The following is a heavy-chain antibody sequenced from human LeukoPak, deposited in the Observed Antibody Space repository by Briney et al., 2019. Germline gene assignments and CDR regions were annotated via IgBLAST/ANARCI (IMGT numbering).Heavy chain of an antibody. CDR3: ARHRPKDYMDV. CDR2: IYYSGST. J-gene: IGHJ6*03. CDR1: GDSISSSSSY. V-gene: IGHV4-39*01. Sequence: SETLSLTCTVSGDSISSSSSYWGWIRQPPGEGLEWIGSIYYSGSTYYNTSLKSRVTISVDTSRNQISLRVDSVTAADTAVYYCARHRPKDYMDVWGKGTTVSISS.